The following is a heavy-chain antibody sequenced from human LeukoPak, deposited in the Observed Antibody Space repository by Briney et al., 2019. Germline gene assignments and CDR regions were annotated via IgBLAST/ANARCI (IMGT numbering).Heavy chain of an antibody. CDR1: GFTFSSYS. CDR3: ARDGYSFGHDFDY. CDR2: ISSSSSCI. J-gene: IGHJ4*02. D-gene: IGHD5-18*01. V-gene: IGHV3-21*01. Sequence: GGSLRLSCAASGFTFSSYSMNWVRQAPGKGLEWVSSISSSSSCIYYADSVKGRFTISRDNAKNTLYLQMNSLRAEDTAVYYCARDGYSFGHDFDYWGQGTLVTVSS.